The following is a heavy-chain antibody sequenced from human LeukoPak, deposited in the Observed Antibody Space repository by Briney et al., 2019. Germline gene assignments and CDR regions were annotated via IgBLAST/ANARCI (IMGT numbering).Heavy chain of an antibody. D-gene: IGHD3-22*01. V-gene: IGHV1-69*04. J-gene: IGHJ4*02. Sequence: SVKVSCKASEDTLSSYAISWVRQAPGQGLEWMGRIIPILGIANYAQKFQGRVTITADKSTSTAYMELSSLRSEDTAVYYCARGAGADYYDSSGPGVLFDYWGQGTLVTVSS. CDR1: EDTLSSYA. CDR3: ARGAGADYYDSSGPGVLFDY. CDR2: IIPILGIA.